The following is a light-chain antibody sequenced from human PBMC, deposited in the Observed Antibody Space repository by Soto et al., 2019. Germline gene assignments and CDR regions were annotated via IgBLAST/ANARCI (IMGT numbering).Light chain of an antibody. CDR1: QSVDSRF. CDR2: HTS. J-gene: IGKJ2*01. V-gene: IGKV3-20*01. Sequence: EIVLTQSPGTLSLSPGDRATLSCRAGQSVDSRFLAWYQQKPGQAPRLLIYHTSTRATGIPDRFSGSASGTDFPLTIPSLEPEDFAVYYGQRYDGSPFSTFGQGPKVDIK. CDR3: QRYDGSPFST.